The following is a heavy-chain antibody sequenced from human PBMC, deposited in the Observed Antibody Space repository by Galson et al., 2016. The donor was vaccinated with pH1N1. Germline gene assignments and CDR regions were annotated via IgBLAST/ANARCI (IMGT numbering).Heavy chain of an antibody. V-gene: IGHV5-51*01. Sequence: QSGAEVKKPGESLKISCKGSGYRFSNYWIGWMRQMPGKGLECLGIIYPADSHTTYRQSFQGQVTISVDKSESSAYLPWSRLKTSHTAMYYCARQGGYNAGLGVFGAYDIWGQGTMVTVSP. D-gene: IGHD3/OR15-3a*01. CDR3: ARQGGYNAGLGVFGAYDI. CDR2: IYPADSHT. CDR1: GYRFSNYW. J-gene: IGHJ3*02.